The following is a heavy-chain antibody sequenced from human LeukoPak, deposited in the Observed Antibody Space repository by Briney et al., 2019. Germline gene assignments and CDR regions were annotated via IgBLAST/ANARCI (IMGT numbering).Heavy chain of an antibody. J-gene: IGHJ3*02. CDR2: FDPEDGET. D-gene: IGHD1-26*01. Sequence: ASVTVSCKVSGYTLTELSMHWVRQAPGKGLGWMGGFDPEDGETIYAQKFQGRVTMTEDTSTDTAYMELSSLRSEDTAVYYCATVGGSYFAFDIWGQGTMVTVSS. CDR3: ATVGGSYFAFDI. CDR1: GYTLTELS. V-gene: IGHV1-24*01.